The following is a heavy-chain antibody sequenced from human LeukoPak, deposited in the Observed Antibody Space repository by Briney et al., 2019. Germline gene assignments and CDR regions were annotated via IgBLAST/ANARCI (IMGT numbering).Heavy chain of an antibody. D-gene: IGHD6-13*01. CDR1: GGSFSGYY. V-gene: IGHV4-34*01. CDR2: INHSGST. J-gene: IGHJ4*02. CDR3: ARLRAVTRSSSWFQVRRRFDY. Sequence: RTSETLSLTCAVYGGSFSGYYWSWIRQPPGKGLEWIGEINHSGSTNYNPSLKSRVTISVDTSKNQFSLKLSSVTAADAAVYYCARLRAVTRSSSWFQVRRRFDYWGQGTLVTVSS.